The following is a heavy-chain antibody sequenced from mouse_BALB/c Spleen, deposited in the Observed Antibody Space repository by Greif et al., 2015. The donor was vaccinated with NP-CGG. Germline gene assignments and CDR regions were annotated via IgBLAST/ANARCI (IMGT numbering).Heavy chain of an antibody. CDR2: ISSGGST. CDR3: ARWGTTVVARDYYAMDY. D-gene: IGHD1-1*01. J-gene: IGHJ4*01. CDR1: GFTFSSYA. Sequence: EVKLVESGGGLVKPGGSLKLSCAASGFTFSSYAMSWVRQTPEKRLEWVASISSGGSTYYPDSVKGRFTISRDNARNILYLQMSSLRSEDTAMYYCARWGTTVVARDYYAMDYWGQGTSVTVSS. V-gene: IGHV5-6-5*01.